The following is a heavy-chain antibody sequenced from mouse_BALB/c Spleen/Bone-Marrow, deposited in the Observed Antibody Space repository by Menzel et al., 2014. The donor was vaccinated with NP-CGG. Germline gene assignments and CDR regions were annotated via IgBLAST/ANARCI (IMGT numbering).Heavy chain of an antibody. D-gene: IGHD2-1*01. CDR3: ARSYGNYYAMDY. Sequence: QVQLQQSGAELVKPGASVKLSCKASGYTFXSYWMHWVKQRPGQGLEWIGEINPSNGRTNYNEKFKSKATLTVDKSSSTAYMQLSSLTSEDSAVYYCARSYGNYYAMDYWGQGTSVTVSS. V-gene: IGHV1S81*02. CDR1: GYTFXSYW. CDR2: INPSNGRT. J-gene: IGHJ4*01.